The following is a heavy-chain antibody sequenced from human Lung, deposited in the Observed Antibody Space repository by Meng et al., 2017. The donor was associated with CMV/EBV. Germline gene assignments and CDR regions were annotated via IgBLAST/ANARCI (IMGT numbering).Heavy chain of an antibody. CDR2: IYWNDDK. D-gene: IGHD3-16*02. J-gene: IGHJ3*01. CDR3: AHRPLYPNVFDF. Sequence: SGXXLVXPTQTLTLTCTFSGFSLTSSGVGVGWIRQPPGQALEWLALIYWNDDKRYSPSLRTRLTITKDTSKNQVVLRMTNMDPVDTATYYCAHRPLYPNVFDFXGQGXVVTVSS. V-gene: IGHV2-5*01. CDR1: GFSLTSSGVG.